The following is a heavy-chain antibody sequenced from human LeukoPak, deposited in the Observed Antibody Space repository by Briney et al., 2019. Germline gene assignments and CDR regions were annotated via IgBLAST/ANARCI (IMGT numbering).Heavy chain of an antibody. J-gene: IGHJ6*02. CDR3: ARGRSSWRNYYYGMDV. CDR1: GYTFTTYG. D-gene: IGHD6-13*01. CDR2: ISAYNGNT. Sequence: ASVKVSCKASGYTFTTYGFSWVRQAPGQGLEWMGWISAYNGNTNYAQKFQGRVTMTADTSTSTVYMELSSLRSEDTAVYYCARGRSSWRNYYYGMDVWGQGTTVTVSS. V-gene: IGHV1-18*01.